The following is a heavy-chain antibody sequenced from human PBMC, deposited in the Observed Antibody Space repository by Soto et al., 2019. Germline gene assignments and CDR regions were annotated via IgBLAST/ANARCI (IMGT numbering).Heavy chain of an antibody. CDR1: GGSISSSSYY. CDR2: IYYSGST. D-gene: IGHD2-21*02. J-gene: IGHJ4*02. Sequence: QLQLQESGPGLVKPSETLSLTCTVSGGSISSSSYYWGWIRQPPGKGLEWIGSIYYSGSTYYNPSHKSRVPTSVDTSKTQFSLKLSSVTAADTAVYYCGKLGDYYFDYCGQGTLVTVSS. V-gene: IGHV4-39*01. CDR3: GKLGDYYFDY.